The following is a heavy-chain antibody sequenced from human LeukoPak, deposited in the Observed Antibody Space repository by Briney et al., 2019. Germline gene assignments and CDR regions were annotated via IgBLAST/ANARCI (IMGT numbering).Heavy chain of an antibody. D-gene: IGHD1-14*01. CDR3: ATETIGRHYDY. Sequence: GGSLRLSCAASGFTFGSYWMSWVRQAPGKGLEWVANIKQDGSEKYYVDSVKGRFTIYRDNAMNSLYLQMDSLRDEDTAVYYCATETIGRHYDYWGQGTLLTVSS. J-gene: IGHJ4*02. CDR1: GFTFGSYW. CDR2: IKQDGSEK. V-gene: IGHV3-7*01.